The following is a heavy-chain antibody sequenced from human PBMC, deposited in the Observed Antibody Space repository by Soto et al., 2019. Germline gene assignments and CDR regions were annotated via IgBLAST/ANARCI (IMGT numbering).Heavy chain of an antibody. CDR2: INHSGST. J-gene: IGHJ4*02. V-gene: IGHV4-34*01. D-gene: IGHD4-17*01. CDR1: GGSFSGYY. CDR3: ARGEYGKFDY. Sequence: QVQLQQWGAGLLKPSETLSLTCAVYGGSFSGYYWSWIRQPPGKGLEWIGEINHSGSTNYNPSLKSRVTISVDTSKNQFSLKLSSVTAADTAVYYCARGEYGKFDYWGQGTLVTVSS.